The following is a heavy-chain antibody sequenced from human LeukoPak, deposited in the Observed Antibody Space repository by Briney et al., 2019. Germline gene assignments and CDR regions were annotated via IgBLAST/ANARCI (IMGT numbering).Heavy chain of an antibody. J-gene: IGHJ4*02. CDR1: GGSISSYH. V-gene: IGHV4-4*07. Sequence: SETLSLTCTVSGGSISSYHWSWIRQPAGKGLEWIGRIYSSGNTNYSPSPKSRVTMSVDTSKNQFSLKLSSVTAADTALYYCARATSGTYYYFDSWGRGTLVSVSS. D-gene: IGHD3-10*01. CDR3: ARATSGTYYYFDS. CDR2: IYSSGNT.